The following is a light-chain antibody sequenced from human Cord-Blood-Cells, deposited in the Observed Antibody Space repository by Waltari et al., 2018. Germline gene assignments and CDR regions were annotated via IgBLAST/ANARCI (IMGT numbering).Light chain of an antibody. CDR2: EVS. CDR3: CSYAGSHVV. Sequence: QAALTQPASVSGSPGQSITISCTGTSSDVGSYNLFSWYQQHPGKAPKLIIYEVSKRPSGVSNRFSGSMSGNTASLTISGLQAEDEADYYCCSYAGSHVVFGGGTKLTVL. V-gene: IGLV2-23*02. CDR1: SSDVGSYNL. J-gene: IGLJ2*01.